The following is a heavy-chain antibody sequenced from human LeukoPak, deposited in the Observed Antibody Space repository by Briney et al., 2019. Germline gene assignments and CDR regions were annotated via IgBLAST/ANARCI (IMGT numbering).Heavy chain of an antibody. Sequence: ASDTLSLTCAVYGESLNYYYWSWIRQSPEKGLEWIGEVFDGKTTNYNPSLKSRVTISAVTSSNQFSLSLKSVTAADTAVYYCASGAWATRLHSWAQGTLVIVSS. V-gene: IGHV4-34*12. J-gene: IGHJ4*02. CDR2: VFDGKTT. CDR3: ASGAWATRLHS. CDR1: GESLNYYY. D-gene: IGHD5-24*01.